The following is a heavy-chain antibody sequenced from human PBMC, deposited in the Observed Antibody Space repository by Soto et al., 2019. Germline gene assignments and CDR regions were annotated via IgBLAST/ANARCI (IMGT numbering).Heavy chain of an antibody. CDR2: ISAYNGNT. CDR1: GYTFTTYG. J-gene: IGHJ6*02. Sequence: VQLVQSGAEVKKPGASVKVSCKASGYTFTTYGISWVRQAPGQGLEWMGWISAYNGNTNYALKFQGRVTMTTDTSTSTAYMELRSLRSDDTAVYYCARSGDPVDYFYYYGMDVWGQGTTVTVSS. V-gene: IGHV1-18*01. CDR3: ARSGDPVDYFYYYGMDV. D-gene: IGHD4-17*01.